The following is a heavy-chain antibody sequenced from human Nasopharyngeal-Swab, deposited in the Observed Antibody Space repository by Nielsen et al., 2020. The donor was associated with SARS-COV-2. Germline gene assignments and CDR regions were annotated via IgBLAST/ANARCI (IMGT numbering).Heavy chain of an antibody. V-gene: IGHV3-48*03. CDR1: GFIFSSYE. Sequence: GESLKISCAASGFIFSSYEMNWVRQAPGKGLEWVSYISSSGSTIYYADSVKGRFTISRDNAKNSLYLQMNSLRAEDTAVYYCATLRDGYSFDYWGQGTLVTVSS. CDR2: ISSSGSTI. D-gene: IGHD5-24*01. J-gene: IGHJ4*02. CDR3: ATLRDGYSFDY.